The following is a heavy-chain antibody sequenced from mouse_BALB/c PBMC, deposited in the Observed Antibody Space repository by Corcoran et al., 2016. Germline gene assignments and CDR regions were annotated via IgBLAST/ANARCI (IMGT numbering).Heavy chain of an antibody. Sequence: QIQLVQSGPELKKPGETVKISCKASGYTFTNYGMNWVKQAPGKGLKWMGWINTYTGEPTYADDFKGRFAFSLETSASTAYLQINNLKNEDTATYFCAREGNGYDLDYWGQGTTLTVSS. V-gene: IGHV9-3-1*01. CDR1: GYTFTNYG. D-gene: IGHD2-2*01. J-gene: IGHJ2*01. CDR2: INTYTGEP. CDR3: AREGNGYDLDY.